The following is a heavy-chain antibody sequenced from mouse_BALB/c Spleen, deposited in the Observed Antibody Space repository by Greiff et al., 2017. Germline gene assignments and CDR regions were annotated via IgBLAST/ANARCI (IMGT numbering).Heavy chain of an antibody. D-gene: IGHD2-4*01. J-gene: IGHJ4*01. V-gene: IGHV2-2*02. CDR3: ARNRGSTMITMDY. CDR2: IWSGGST. Sequence: VQLKESGPGLVAPSQSLSITCTVSGFSLTSYGVHWVRQSPGKGLEWLGVIWSGGSTDYNAAFISRLSISKDNSKSQVFFKMNSLQANDTAIYYCARNRGSTMITMDYWGQGTSVTVSS. CDR1: GFSLTSYG.